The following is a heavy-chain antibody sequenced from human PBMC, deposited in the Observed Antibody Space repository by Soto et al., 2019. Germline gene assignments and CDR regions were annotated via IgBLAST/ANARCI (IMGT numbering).Heavy chain of an antibody. Sequence: GGSLRLSCAASGFIFSSYSMHWVRQAPGKGLEWVAVISYDGSNKYYADSVKGRFTISRDNSKNTLYLQMNSLRAEDTAVYYCAREYGISGAAFDIWGQRTMVTVSS. J-gene: IGHJ3*02. CDR2: ISYDGSNK. D-gene: IGHD5-12*01. CDR3: AREYGISGAAFDI. V-gene: IGHV3-30-3*01. CDR1: GFIFSSYS.